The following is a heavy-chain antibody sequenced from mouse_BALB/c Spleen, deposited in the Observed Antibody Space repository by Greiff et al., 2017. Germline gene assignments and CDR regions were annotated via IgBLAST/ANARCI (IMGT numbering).Heavy chain of an antibody. CDR1: GYSFTGYY. CDR2: ISCYNGAT. D-gene: IGHD1-1*01. J-gene: IGHJ4*01. V-gene: IGHV1S34*01. CDR3: ARGDYYGSSYVTAMDY. Sequence: LVKTGASVKISCKASGYSFTGYYMHWVKQSHGKSLEWIGYISCYNGATSYNQKFKGKATFTVDTSSSTAYMQFNSLTSEDSAVYYCARGDYYGSSYVTAMDYWGQGTSVTVSS.